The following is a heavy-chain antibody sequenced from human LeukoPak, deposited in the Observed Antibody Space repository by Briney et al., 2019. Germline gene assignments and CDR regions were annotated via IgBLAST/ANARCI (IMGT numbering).Heavy chain of an antibody. V-gene: IGHV1-2*06. CDR3: AKVPPSITAAGNWLDP. CDR2: INPNTGGT. Sequence: GASVKVSFKASGYTFTAFYIHWVPQAPGQGLEGMGRINPNTGGTNYAQKFQGRVTMTRDTSITTAYMELSRLTSDDTAIYYCAKVPPSITAAGNWLDPWGQGALVTVSS. CDR1: GYTFTAFY. J-gene: IGHJ5*02. D-gene: IGHD6-13*01.